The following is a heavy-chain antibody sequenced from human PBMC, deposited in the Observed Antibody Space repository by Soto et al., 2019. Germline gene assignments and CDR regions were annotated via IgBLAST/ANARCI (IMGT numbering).Heavy chain of an antibody. D-gene: IGHD2-15*01. CDR2: INLSGST. J-gene: IGHJ5*02. CDR3: ARGQGVVVVAASINWFDP. V-gene: IGHV4-34*01. CDR1: GGSFSGYY. Sequence: QVQLQQWGAGLLKPSETLSLTCAVYGGSFSGYYWSWIRQPPGKGLEWIGEINLSGSTNYNPSLKSRVTISVDTSKNQFSLKLSSVTAADTAVYYCARGQGVVVVAASINWFDPWGQGTLVTVSS.